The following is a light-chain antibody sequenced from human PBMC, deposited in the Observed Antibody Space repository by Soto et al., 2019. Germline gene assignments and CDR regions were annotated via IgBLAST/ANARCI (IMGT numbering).Light chain of an antibody. CDR2: GAS. V-gene: IGKV3-15*01. CDR1: QSISTN. Sequence: EIVMTQSPATRCVSPGEGVSLACRGSQSISTNLAWYQQKPGQAPRLLIYGASTRDTHIPDRFSGTGSETESTLSVSSLQSEDFAVYYCQQYYDWPLVTFGGGTKVDIK. CDR3: QQYYDWPLVT. J-gene: IGKJ4*01.